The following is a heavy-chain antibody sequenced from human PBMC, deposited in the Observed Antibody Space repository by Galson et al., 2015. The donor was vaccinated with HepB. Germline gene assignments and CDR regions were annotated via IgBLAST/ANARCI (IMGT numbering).Heavy chain of an antibody. CDR1: GFTVSSNY. CDR3: ARGRRDGYNFLMVPFDY. J-gene: IGHJ4*02. Sequence: SLRLSCAASGFTVSSNYMSWVRQAPGKGLEWVSVIYSGGSTYYADSVKGRFTISRDNSKNTLYLQMNSLRAEDTAVYYCARGRRDGYNFLMVPFDYWGQGTLVTVSS. D-gene: IGHD5-24*01. CDR2: IYSGGST. V-gene: IGHV3-53*01.